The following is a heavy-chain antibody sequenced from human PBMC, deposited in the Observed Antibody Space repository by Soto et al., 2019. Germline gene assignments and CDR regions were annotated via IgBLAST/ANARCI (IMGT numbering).Heavy chain of an antibody. CDR2: IDWNDDI. D-gene: IGHD3-16*02. CDR1: GFSLSTSAMC. CDR3: ARLTMAGPYRLFDY. V-gene: IGHV2-70*11. Sequence: LVNPTQTLTLTCTFSGFSLSTSAMCVSWIRQPPGKALEWLARIDWNDDIYYTTSLKTRLSISKDTSKNQVVLTMTNMDPVDTATYYCARLTMAGPYRLFDYWGQGTLVTVSS. J-gene: IGHJ4*02.